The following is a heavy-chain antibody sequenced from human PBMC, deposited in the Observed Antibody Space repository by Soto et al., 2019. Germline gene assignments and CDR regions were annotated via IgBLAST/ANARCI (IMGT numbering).Heavy chain of an antibody. V-gene: IGHV1-69*06. CDR2: IIPIFGTA. Sequence: SVKVSCKASGGTFSSYAISWVRQAPGQGLEWMGGIIPIFGTANYAQKFQGRVTITADKSTSTAYMELSSLRSEDTAVYYCARGTGYCSSTSCYTVYYYYGMDVWGQGTTVSVSS. D-gene: IGHD2-2*02. CDR3: ARGTGYCSSTSCYTVYYYYGMDV. CDR1: GGTFSSYA. J-gene: IGHJ6*02.